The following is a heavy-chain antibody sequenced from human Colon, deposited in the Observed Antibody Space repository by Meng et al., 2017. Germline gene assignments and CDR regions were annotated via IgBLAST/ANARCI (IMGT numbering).Heavy chain of an antibody. CDR1: GGSISSGDW. CDR2: IYQSGST. V-gene: IGHV4-4*02. CDR3: ARGGFGDMFEFYFDY. D-gene: IGHD3-16*01. Sequence: QVQPPEAGRGVVKPSGTLSFTCAVSGGSISSGDWWSWVRQPPGKGLEWLGEIYQSGSTSYSPSLKSRVTISVDKSKSEISLKLTSVTAADTAVYYCARGGFGDMFEFYFDYWGQGALVTVSS. J-gene: IGHJ4*02.